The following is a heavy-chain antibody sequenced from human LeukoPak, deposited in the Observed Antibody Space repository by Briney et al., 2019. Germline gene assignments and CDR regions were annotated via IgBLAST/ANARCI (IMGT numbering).Heavy chain of an antibody. CDR2: ISYDGSNK. Sequence: GGSLRLYCAASGFTFSSYAMHGVRQAPGKGLEGVAVISYDGSNKYYADSMKGRFTISRDNSKNTLYLQMNSLRAEDTAVYYCARDGGWLQFRPRYYFDYWGQGTLVTVSS. J-gene: IGHJ4*02. CDR1: GFTFSSYA. V-gene: IGHV3-30*01. CDR3: ARDGGWLQFRPRYYFDY. D-gene: IGHD5-24*01.